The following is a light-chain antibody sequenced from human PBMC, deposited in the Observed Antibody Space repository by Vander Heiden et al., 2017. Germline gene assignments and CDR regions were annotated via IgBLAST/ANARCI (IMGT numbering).Light chain of an antibody. CDR1: SHDVGSYNL. Sequence: QSALTQPASVSGSPCQSIPISCTWASHDVGSYNLVSWYQQHPGKALKLLIFAVSQRPSGLSDRFSGSKSGNTASLTISGLQAEDEADYYCCSYAGSSTFVVFGGGTKLTVL. CDR3: CSYAGSSTFVV. J-gene: IGLJ2*01. V-gene: IGLV2-23*02. CDR2: AVS.